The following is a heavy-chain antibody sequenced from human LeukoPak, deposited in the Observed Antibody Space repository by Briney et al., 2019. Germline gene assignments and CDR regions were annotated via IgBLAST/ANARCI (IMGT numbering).Heavy chain of an antibody. CDR2: ISGSGDST. J-gene: IGHJ4*02. Sequence: GGSLRLSCAASGFTFSSYAMSWVRQAPGKGLEWVSTISGSGDSTYYADSVKGRFTISRDNSRNTLYLQMNSLRAEDTAVYYCARAGPEIAAAHPGGDYWGQGTLVTVSS. CDR1: GFTFSSYA. CDR3: ARAGPEIAAAHPGGDY. V-gene: IGHV3-23*01. D-gene: IGHD6-13*01.